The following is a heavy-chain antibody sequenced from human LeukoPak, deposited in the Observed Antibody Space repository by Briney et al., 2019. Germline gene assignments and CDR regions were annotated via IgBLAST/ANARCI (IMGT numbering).Heavy chain of an antibody. J-gene: IGHJ4*02. Sequence: ASAKVSCKASGYTFTSYDINWVRQATGQGLEWMGWMNPNSGNTGYAQKFQGRVTMTRNTSISTAYMELSSLRSEDTAVHYCARGGYCTNGVCLGEDYWGQGTLVTVSS. V-gene: IGHV1-8*01. CDR2: MNPNSGNT. CDR1: GYTFTSYD. D-gene: IGHD2-8*01. CDR3: ARGGYCTNGVCLGEDY.